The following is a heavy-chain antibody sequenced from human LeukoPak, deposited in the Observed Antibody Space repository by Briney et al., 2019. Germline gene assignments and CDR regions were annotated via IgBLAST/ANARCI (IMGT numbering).Heavy chain of an antibody. Sequence: SETLSLTCTVSGGSISSYYWSWIRQPPGKGLEWIGYIYYSGSTNYNPSLKSRVTISVDTSKNQFSLKLSSVTAADTAVYYCARRGLRGSSGWYWFDPWGQGTLVTVSS. D-gene: IGHD6-19*01. J-gene: IGHJ5*02. CDR2: IYYSGST. CDR1: GGSISSYY. CDR3: ARRGLRGSSGWYWFDP. V-gene: IGHV4-59*01.